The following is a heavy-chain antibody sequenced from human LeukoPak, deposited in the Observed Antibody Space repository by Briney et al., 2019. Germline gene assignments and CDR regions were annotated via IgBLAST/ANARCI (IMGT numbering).Heavy chain of an antibody. CDR1: GGSFSGYY. J-gene: IGHJ5*02. V-gene: IGHV4-34*01. CDR3: ARAPYSSSWYRGHWFDP. D-gene: IGHD6-13*01. Sequence: PSETLSLTRAVYGGSFSGYYWSWIRQPPGKGLEWIGEINHSGSTNYNPSLKSRVTISVDTSKNQFSLKLSSVTAADTAVYYCARAPYSSSWYRGHWFDPWGQGTLVTVSS. CDR2: INHSGST.